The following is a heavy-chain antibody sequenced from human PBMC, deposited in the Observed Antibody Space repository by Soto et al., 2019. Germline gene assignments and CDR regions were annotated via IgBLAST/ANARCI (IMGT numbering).Heavy chain of an antibody. CDR3: ARWGSSWSAEYYQH. Sequence: QVPLVQSGAEVKKPGASVKVSCKASGYTFTNYGINWVRQAPGQGPEWMGWISGYNGETKYAQSLHGRATMTTDTSTSAAYMEFSSVRSDDTAVYYCARWGSSWSAEYYQHWGQGTLVIVSS. J-gene: IGHJ1*01. V-gene: IGHV1-18*01. CDR1: GYTFTNYG. D-gene: IGHD6-13*01. CDR2: ISGYNGET.